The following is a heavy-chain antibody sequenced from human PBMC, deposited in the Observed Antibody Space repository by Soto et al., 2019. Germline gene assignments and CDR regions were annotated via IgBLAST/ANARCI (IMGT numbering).Heavy chain of an antibody. CDR3: ARDRSVNDY. J-gene: IGHJ4*02. CDR1: GGTFSSYA. Sequence: GPSVKVSCKASGGTFSSYAISWVRQAPGQGLEWMGGIIPIFGTANYAQKFQGRDTITADESTSTAYMELRSLISDDTAVYYCARDRSVNDYWGQGTLVTVSS. V-gene: IGHV1-69*13. CDR2: IIPIFGTA.